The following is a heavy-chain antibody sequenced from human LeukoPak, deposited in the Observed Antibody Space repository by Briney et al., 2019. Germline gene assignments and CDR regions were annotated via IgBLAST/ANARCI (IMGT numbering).Heavy chain of an antibody. D-gene: IGHD4-11*01. V-gene: IGHV4-4*02. CDR1: GGSISSSNW. CDR3: ARADSGVTTGLFYYYMDV. Sequence: SETLSLTCAVSGGSISSSNWWSWVRPPPGKGLEWIGEIYHSGSTNYNPSLKSRVTISVDTSKNQFSLKLSSVTAADTAVYYCARADSGVTTGLFYYYMDVWGKGTTVTVSS. CDR2: IYHSGST. J-gene: IGHJ6*03.